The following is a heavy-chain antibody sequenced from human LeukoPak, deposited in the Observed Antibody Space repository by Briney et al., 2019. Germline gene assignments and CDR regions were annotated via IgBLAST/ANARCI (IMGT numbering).Heavy chain of an antibody. CDR1: GFTFSIYS. Sequence: PGGSLRLSCAASGFTFSIYSMNCVRHAPGKALECVSSISSSSSYIYYAESVKGRFTISRDNAKNSLYLQMNSLRAEDTAVYYCARDWGYDFWSGYSTNWFDPWGQGTLVTVFS. J-gene: IGHJ5*02. CDR2: ISSSSSYI. CDR3: ARDWGYDFWSGYSTNWFDP. V-gene: IGHV3-21*01. D-gene: IGHD3-3*01.